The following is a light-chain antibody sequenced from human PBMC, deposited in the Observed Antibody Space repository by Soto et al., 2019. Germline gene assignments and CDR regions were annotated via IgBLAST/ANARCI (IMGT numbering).Light chain of an antibody. J-gene: IGLJ2*01. CDR1: SSDVGSYNY. V-gene: IGLV2-8*01. CDR2: EVS. CDR3: SSFAGSPVV. Sequence: QSALTQPPSASGSPGQSVTISCTGTSSDVGSYNYVSWYQQNPGKAPKLIIYEVSKRPPGVPDRFSGSKSGNTASLTVSGLQAEDEADYYCSSFAGSPVVFGGGTKVTVL.